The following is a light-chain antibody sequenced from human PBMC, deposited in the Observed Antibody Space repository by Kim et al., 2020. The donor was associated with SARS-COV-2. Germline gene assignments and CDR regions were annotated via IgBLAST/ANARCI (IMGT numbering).Light chain of an antibody. CDR3: QQYYSSPFT. V-gene: IGKV4-1*01. J-gene: IGKJ3*01. Sequence: DFVMTQSPDSLAVSLGERATINCKSSQSVLYSSNNKNYLAWYQQKPGQPPKLLIYWASTRESGVPDRFSGSGSGTDFTLTISSLQAEDVALYYCQQYYSSPFTFGPGTKVDIK. CDR1: QSVLYSSNNKNY. CDR2: WAS.